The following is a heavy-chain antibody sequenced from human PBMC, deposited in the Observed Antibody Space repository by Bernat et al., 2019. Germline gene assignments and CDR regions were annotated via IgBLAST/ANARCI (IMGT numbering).Heavy chain of an antibody. CDR1: GFTFSRYA. V-gene: IGHV3-30-3*01. J-gene: IGHJ6*02. Sequence: QVQLVESGGGVVQPGRSLRLSCAASGFTFSRYAIHWVRQAPGKGLEWVAVISYDGSNKYHADSLKGRFTISSDNSENTLYLQMNSLRAEDTAVYYCARGGLWTYYYYGMDVWGQGTTVTVSS. D-gene: IGHD3/OR15-3a*01. CDR2: ISYDGSNK. CDR3: ARGGLWTYYYYGMDV.